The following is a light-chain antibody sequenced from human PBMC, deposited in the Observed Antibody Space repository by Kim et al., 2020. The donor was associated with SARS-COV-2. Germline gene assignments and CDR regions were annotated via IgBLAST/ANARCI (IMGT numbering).Light chain of an antibody. V-gene: IGKV3-20*01. J-gene: IGKJ4*01. CDR2: GAS. Sequence: PGESATLSCRASQSVSSKFLAWYQEKPGQAPKLLIYGASSRATGIPDRFSGGGSGTDFTLTISRLEPEDFAVYYCQQYSRSPMVTFGGGTKVDIK. CDR1: QSVSSKF. CDR3: QQYSRSPMVT.